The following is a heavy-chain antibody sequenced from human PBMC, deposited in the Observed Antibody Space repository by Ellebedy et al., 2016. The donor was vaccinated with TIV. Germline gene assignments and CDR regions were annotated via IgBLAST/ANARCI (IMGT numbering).Heavy chain of an antibody. V-gene: IGHV3-7*01. CDR3: VRESWGSFDS. J-gene: IGHJ4*02. Sequence: ETLSLTCTVSGGSISTFYWSWVRQAPGKGPEWVATIEKDGRKDYYMDSVKGRFTISKDNAKNSLYLQMSSLRAEDTAVYYCVRESWGSFDSWGQGALVTVSS. CDR1: GGSISTFY. D-gene: IGHD3-16*01. CDR2: IEKDGRKD.